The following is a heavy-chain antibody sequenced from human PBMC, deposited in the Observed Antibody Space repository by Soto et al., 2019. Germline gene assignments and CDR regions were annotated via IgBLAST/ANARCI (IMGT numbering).Heavy chain of an antibody. CDR3: AIQPRPFRPEWEPKH. CDR2: ISSSGSTI. Sequence: PGGSLRLSCAASGFTFSDYYMSWIRQAPGKGLEWVSYISSSGSTIYYADSVKGRFTISRDNAKNSLYLQMNSLRAEDTAVYYCAIQPRPFRPEWEPKHWGQGTLVTVSS. D-gene: IGHD1-26*01. J-gene: IGHJ4*02. CDR1: GFTFSDYY. V-gene: IGHV3-11*01.